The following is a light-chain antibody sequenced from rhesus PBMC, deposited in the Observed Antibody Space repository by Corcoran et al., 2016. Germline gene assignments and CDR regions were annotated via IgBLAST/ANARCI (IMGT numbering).Light chain of an antibody. J-gene: IGKJ4*01. CDR2: GAS. CDR3: LQSSNWPLT. Sequence: EIVMTQSPATLALSPGERATLSCRASQSGSSYLAWYQQKPGQAPRLLIYGASSRATGIPDRFSGRGSGTEFTLTLISLEPDDVGVYFCLQSSNWPLTFGGGTKVEIK. V-gene: IGKV3-24*04. CDR1: QSGSSY.